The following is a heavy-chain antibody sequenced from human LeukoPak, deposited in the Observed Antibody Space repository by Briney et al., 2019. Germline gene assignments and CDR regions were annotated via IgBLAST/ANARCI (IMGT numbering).Heavy chain of an antibody. J-gene: IGHJ4*02. CDR3: ASGRELFDY. D-gene: IGHD1-26*01. Sequence: ASVKVSCKVSGYTPTELSMHWVRQAPGKGLEWMGWMNPNSGNTGYAQKFQGRVTMTRNTSISTAYMELSSLRSEDTAVYYCASGRELFDYWGQGTLVTVSS. CDR1: GYTPTELS. V-gene: IGHV1-8*01. CDR2: MNPNSGNT.